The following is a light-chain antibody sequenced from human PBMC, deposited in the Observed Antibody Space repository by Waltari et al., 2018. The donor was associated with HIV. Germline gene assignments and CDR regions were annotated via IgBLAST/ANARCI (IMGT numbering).Light chain of an antibody. CDR2: GNN. CDR3: QSYDSSLSGYV. J-gene: IGLJ1*01. V-gene: IGLV1-40*01. Sequence: QSVLTQPPSVSGATGQRVTISCTGSSSNIGAGYDVHWYQQLPGTAPKLLIYGNNNRPSGVPYRFSGSKSGTSASLAVTGLQAEDEADYYCQSYDSSLSGYVFGTGTKVTVL. CDR1: SSNIGAGYD.